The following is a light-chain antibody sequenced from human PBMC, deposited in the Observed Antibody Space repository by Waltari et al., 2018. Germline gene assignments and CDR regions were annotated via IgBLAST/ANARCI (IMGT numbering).Light chain of an antibody. V-gene: IGLV6-57*04. CDR1: SGSIASYY. J-gene: IGLJ3*02. Sequence: NFMLTQPHSVSESPGKTVTISCTRSSGSIASYYVQWYQQRPGSAPTTVIYEDNQRPSGVPDRFSGSIDSSSNSASLTISGLKTDDEADYYCQSYDDTNHGVFGGGTKLTVL. CDR2: EDN. CDR3: QSYDDTNHGV.